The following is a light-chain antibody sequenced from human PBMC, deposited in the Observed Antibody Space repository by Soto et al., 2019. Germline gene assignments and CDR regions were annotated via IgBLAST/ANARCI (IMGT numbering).Light chain of an antibody. J-gene: IGKJ1*01. CDR3: QQFSDNSWT. CDR1: QSFGSW. CDR2: KAS. Sequence: DIQMTQSPSTLAASVGDRVTITCRASQSFGSWLAWYQQKPGKAPKLLIYKASSLRSGVPSRFSGSGSGTEXTXTVSSLQPDDFATYYCQQFSDNSWTFGQGTTVEIK. V-gene: IGKV1-5*03.